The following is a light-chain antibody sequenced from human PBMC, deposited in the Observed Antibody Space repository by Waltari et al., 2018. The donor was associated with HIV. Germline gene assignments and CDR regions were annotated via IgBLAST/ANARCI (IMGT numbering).Light chain of an antibody. CDR1: QSVLYSSNNKNY. V-gene: IGKV4-1*01. CDR3: QQYYSSLWT. CDR2: WAT. J-gene: IGKJ1*01. Sequence: DIVMTQSPDSLAVSLGERATIHCRSSQSVLYSSNNKNYLAWYQQKPGQPPKLLIYWATTRESGVPDRFSGSGSGTDFTLTISSLQAEDVAVYYCQQYYSSLWTFGQGTKVESK.